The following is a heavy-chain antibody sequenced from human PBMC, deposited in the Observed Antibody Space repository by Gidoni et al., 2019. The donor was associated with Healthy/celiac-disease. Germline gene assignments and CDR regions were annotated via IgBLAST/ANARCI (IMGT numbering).Heavy chain of an antibody. V-gene: IGHV3-21*01. Sequence: EVQLVESGGGLVKPGGSLRLSCAASGFTFSSYSMNWVRQAPGKGLEWVSSISSSSSYIYYADSVKGRFTISRDNAKNSLYLQMNSLRAEDTAVYYCARGAIVVVTAVFDYWGQGTLVTVSS. CDR3: ARGAIVVVTAVFDY. CDR1: GFTFSSYS. CDR2: ISSSSSYI. D-gene: IGHD2-21*02. J-gene: IGHJ4*02.